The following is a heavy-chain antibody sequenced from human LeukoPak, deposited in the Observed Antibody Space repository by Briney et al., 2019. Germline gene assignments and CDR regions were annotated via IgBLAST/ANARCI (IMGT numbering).Heavy chain of an antibody. D-gene: IGHD6-19*01. CDR1: GFTFSNAW. CDR3: AKGIYAAAGSCFDY. CDR2: ISYDGSNK. V-gene: IGHV3-30*18. Sequence: GGSLRLSCAASGFTFSNAWMSWVRQAPGKGLEWVAVISYDGSNKYYADSVKGRFTISRDNSKNTLYLQMNSLRAEDTAVYYCAKGIYAAAGSCFDYWGQGTLVTVSS. J-gene: IGHJ4*02.